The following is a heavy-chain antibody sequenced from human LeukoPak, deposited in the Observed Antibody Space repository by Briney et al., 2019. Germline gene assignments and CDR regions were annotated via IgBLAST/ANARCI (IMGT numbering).Heavy chain of an antibody. CDR2: INHSGST. V-gene: IGHV4-34*01. J-gene: IGHJ6*02. CDR1: GGSFSGYY. Sequence: KPSETLSLTCAVYGGSFSGYYWSWIRQPPRKGLEWIGEINHSGSTNYNPSLKSRVTISVDTSKNQFSLKLSSVTAADTAVYYCARAMDVWGQGTTVTVSS. CDR3: ARAMDV.